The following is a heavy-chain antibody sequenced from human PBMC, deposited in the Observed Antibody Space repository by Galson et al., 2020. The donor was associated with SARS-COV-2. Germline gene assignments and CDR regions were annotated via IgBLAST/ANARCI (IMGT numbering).Heavy chain of an antibody. Sequence: ASVKVSCKASGYTFTGYYMHWVRQAPGQGLEWMGWINPNSGGTNYAQKIQGRVTMTRDTSINTGYMELSRLRSDDTAVYYCARDPGSGRPVGFDYWGQGTLVTVSS. V-gene: IGHV1-2*02. CDR1: GYTFTGYY. CDR3: ARDPGSGRPVGFDY. J-gene: IGHJ4*02. CDR2: INPNSGGT. D-gene: IGHD3-10*01.